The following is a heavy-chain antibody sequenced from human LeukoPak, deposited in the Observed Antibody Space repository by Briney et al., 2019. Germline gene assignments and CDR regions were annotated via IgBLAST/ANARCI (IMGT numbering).Heavy chain of an antibody. Sequence: SETLSLTCTVSGGSISSSSYYWGWIRQPPGKGLEWIGSIYYSGSTYYNPSLKSRVTMSVDTSENQFSLKLSSVTAADTAVYYCARGSAAYYDSSGYYSHFDYWGQGTLVTVSS. CDR2: IYYSGST. V-gene: IGHV4-39*07. CDR1: GGSISSSSYY. D-gene: IGHD3-22*01. CDR3: ARGSAAYYDSSGYYSHFDY. J-gene: IGHJ4*02.